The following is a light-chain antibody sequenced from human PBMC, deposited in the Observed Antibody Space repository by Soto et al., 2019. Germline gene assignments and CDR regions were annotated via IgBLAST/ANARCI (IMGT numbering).Light chain of an antibody. CDR2: AAS. Sequence: EIVLTQSPATLSLSPGQRATLSCRASQSVRSNFLSWYQQKPGQAPRLLIYAASARATGFPARFSGSGSGTDFTLTISSLQPEDFAVYYCQQYYNLPHTFGGGTKVEIK. CDR3: QQYYNLPHT. V-gene: IGKV3D-7*01. J-gene: IGKJ4*01. CDR1: QSVRSNF.